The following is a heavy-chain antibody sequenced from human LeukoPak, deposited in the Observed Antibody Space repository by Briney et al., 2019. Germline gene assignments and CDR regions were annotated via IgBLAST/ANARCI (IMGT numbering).Heavy chain of an antibody. CDR2: ISGGGPYT. D-gene: IGHD2-2*03. CDR3: AKHGYCSGISCFFDF. V-gene: IGHV3-23*01. CDR1: GFTFSSYS. Sequence: GGSLRLSCAASGFTFSSYSMNWVRQAPGKGLEWVSGISGGGPYTFYTDSVKGRFTISRDSSKNTLYLQMNSLRAEDTALYYCAKHGYCSGISCFFDFWGQGTLVTVSS. J-gene: IGHJ4*02.